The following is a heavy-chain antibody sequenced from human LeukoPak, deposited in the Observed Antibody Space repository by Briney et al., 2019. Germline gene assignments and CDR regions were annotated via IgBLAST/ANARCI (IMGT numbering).Heavy chain of an antibody. V-gene: IGHV4-4*07. CDR1: GDSISRHY. CDR3: AREAGYYVDDIGYYYLDY. Sequence: SETLSLTCIVSGDSISRHYWNWIRRPAGKGLEWVGRIYSSGSTSYNPSLKSRVSMSADPSKNEFSENLRSVTAADSAVYYCAREAGYYVDDIGYYYLDYWGRGILVTVSS. D-gene: IGHD3-22*01. CDR2: IYSSGST. J-gene: IGHJ4*02.